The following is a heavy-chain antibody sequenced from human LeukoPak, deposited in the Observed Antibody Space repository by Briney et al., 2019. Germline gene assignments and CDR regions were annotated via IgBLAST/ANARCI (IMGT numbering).Heavy chain of an antibody. CDR3: ARGGIFGVVKTFDY. Sequence: GSLRLSCAASGFTFSSYWMSWVRQAPGKGLEWVANIKQDGSEKYYVDSVKGRFTISRDNAKNSLYLQMNSLRAEDTAVYYCARGGIFGVVKTFDYWGQGTLVTVSS. V-gene: IGHV3-7*01. D-gene: IGHD3-3*01. CDR2: IKQDGSEK. CDR1: GFTFSSYW. J-gene: IGHJ4*02.